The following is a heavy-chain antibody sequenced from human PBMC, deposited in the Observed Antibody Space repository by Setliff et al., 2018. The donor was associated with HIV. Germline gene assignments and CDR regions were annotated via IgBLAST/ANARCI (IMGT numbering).Heavy chain of an antibody. CDR1: GLALNNNISTNW. J-gene: IGHJ6*02. CDR3: VRDITTCWDV. CDR2: IDGDGSGT. D-gene: IGHD4-4*01. V-gene: IGHV3-74*01. Sequence: PGGSLRLSCVASGLALNNNISTNWMHWVRQAPGKGLVWVSRIDGDGSGTSYADSVQGRFTISRDNAKNTLYLQMNSLRAEDTAVYYCVRDITTCWDVWGQGTTVTVSS.